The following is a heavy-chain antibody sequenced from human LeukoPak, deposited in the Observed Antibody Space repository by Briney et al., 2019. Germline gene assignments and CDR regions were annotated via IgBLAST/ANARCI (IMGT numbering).Heavy chain of an antibody. D-gene: IGHD6-13*01. J-gene: IGHJ4*02. Sequence: GGSLRLSCAASGFIFSSYWMSWVRQAPGKGLEWVANIKQDGSEKYYVDSVKGRFTISRDNAKNSLYLQMNSLRAEDTAVYYCARETDSTLFDYWGQGALVTVSS. CDR2: IKQDGSEK. CDR3: ARETDSTLFDY. V-gene: IGHV3-7*01. CDR1: GFIFSSYW.